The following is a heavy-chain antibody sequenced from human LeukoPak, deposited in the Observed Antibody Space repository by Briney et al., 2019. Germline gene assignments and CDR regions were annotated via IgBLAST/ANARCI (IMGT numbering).Heavy chain of an antibody. V-gene: IGHV4-34*01. CDR1: GGSFSGYY. Sequence: SETLSLTCAVYGGSFSGYYWSWIRQPPGKGLEWIGEINHSGSANYNPSLKSRVTISVDTSKNQFSLKLSSVTAADTAVYYCALRQDWRDPFDYWGQGTLVTVSS. J-gene: IGHJ4*02. CDR2: INHSGSA. D-gene: IGHD2-21*01. CDR3: ALRQDWRDPFDY.